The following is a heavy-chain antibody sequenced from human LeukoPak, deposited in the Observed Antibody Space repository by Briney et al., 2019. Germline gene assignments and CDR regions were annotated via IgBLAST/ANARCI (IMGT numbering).Heavy chain of an antibody. V-gene: IGHV4-39*01. Sequence: SETLSLTCTVSGGSISSTTYYCGWVRQPPGKGLQWIGSISYGGSTYYNPSLKSRVTISVDTSKTQFSLELTSVTAADTAVYYCVRIDYGGSLDRWGQGTLVTVSS. CDR3: VRIDYGGSLDR. CDR2: ISYGGST. D-gene: IGHD4-23*01. J-gene: IGHJ5*02. CDR1: GGSISSTTYY.